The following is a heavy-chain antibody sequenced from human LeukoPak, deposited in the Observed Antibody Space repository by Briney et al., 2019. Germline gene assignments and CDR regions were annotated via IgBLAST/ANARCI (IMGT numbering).Heavy chain of an antibody. CDR1: GYSISSGYY. J-gene: IGHJ4*02. CDR2: MYHSGST. V-gene: IGHV4-38-2*01. Sequence: PSETLSLTCAVPGYSISSGYYWGWIRQPPGKGLEWIANMYHSGSTYYNPSLKSRVTISVDTSKNQLSLKLNFVTAADTAMYYCVRGIPPDYWGQGILVAVSS. D-gene: IGHD1-14*01. CDR3: VRGIPPDY.